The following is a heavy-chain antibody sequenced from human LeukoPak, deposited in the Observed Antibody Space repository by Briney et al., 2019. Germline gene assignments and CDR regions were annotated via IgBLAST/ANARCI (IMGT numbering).Heavy chain of an antibody. CDR3: ATTKSARRYFDY. Sequence: TGGSLRLSCAASGFTFSSYAMSWVRQAPGKGLEWVSAISNSGSNTYYGDSVRGRFTISRDKSKNTLYLQMNTLRAEDTAVYYCATTKSARRYFDYWGQGTLVTVSS. CDR1: GFTFSSYA. D-gene: IGHD1-1*01. CDR2: ISNSGSNT. J-gene: IGHJ4*02. V-gene: IGHV3-23*01.